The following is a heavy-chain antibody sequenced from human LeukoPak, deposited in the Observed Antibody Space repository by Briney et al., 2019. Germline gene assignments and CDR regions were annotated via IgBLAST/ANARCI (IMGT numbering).Heavy chain of an antibody. CDR3: GRIEPSSPID. CDR1: GGSISSGGYY. J-gene: IGHJ4*02. Sequence: SETLSLTCTVSGGSISSGGYYWSWIRQHPGKGLEWIGYIYYSGSTYYNPSLKSRVTISVDTSKNQFSLKLSSVTAADTAVYYCGRIEPSSPIDWGQGTLVTVSS. V-gene: IGHV4-31*03. D-gene: IGHD6-13*01. CDR2: IYYSGST.